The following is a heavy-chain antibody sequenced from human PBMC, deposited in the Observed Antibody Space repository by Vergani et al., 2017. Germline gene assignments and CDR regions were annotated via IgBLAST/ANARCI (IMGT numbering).Heavy chain of an antibody. D-gene: IGHD3-10*01. CDR1: CGSISSYY. CDR2: IYYSGST. V-gene: IGHV4-59*01. J-gene: IGHJ6*02. CDR3: ARGSGSGSYYYYYYGMDV. Sequence: QVQLQESGPGLVTPSETLSLTCTVSCGSISSYYWSWIRQPPGKGLEWIGYIYYSGSTNYNPYLKSRVTISVDTSKNQFSLKLSSVTAADTAVYYCARGSGSGSYYYYYYGMDVWGQGTTVTVSS.